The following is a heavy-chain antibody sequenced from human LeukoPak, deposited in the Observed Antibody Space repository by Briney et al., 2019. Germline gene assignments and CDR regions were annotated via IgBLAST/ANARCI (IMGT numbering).Heavy chain of an antibody. J-gene: IGHJ4*02. V-gene: IGHV4-59*01. CDR2: IYYSGST. Sequence: SETLSLTCTVSGGSISSYYWSWIRQPPGKGLEWIGYIYYSGSTNYNPSLKSRVTISVDTSKNQFSLKLSSVTAADTAVYYCARALSYRPLRYFDYWGQGTLVTVSS. CDR1: GGSISSYY. CDR3: ARALSYRPLRYFDY. D-gene: IGHD1-26*01.